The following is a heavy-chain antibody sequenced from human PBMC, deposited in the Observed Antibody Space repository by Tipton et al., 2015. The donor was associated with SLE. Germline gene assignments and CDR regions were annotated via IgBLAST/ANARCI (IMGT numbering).Heavy chain of an antibody. CDR3: ASRGAFDI. V-gene: IGHV3-33*01. CDR1: GLTFSNFV. CDR2: IWSDGSKQ. J-gene: IGHJ3*02. Sequence: LSLTCAASGLTFSNFVMHWVRQAPGKGLEWVAIIWSDGSKQNYADSVKGRFATSRDNSKNTLYLQMNSLRVEDTAVYYCASRGAFDIWGQGTVVTVSS.